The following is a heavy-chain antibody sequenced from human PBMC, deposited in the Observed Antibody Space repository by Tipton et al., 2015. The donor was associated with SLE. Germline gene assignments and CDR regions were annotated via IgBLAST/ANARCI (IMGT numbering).Heavy chain of an antibody. CDR3: ARDGGVDYGDYNAFDI. D-gene: IGHD4-17*01. Sequence: TLSLTCTVSGGSINGQFWSWIRQPTGKGLEWIGYIYYSGSTNYNPSLTSRVTLSVDTSKNQFSLKLSSVTAADTAVDYCARDGGVDYGDYNAFDIWGQGTMVTVSS. J-gene: IGHJ3*02. V-gene: IGHV4-59*11. CDR2: IYYSGST. CDR1: GGSINGQF.